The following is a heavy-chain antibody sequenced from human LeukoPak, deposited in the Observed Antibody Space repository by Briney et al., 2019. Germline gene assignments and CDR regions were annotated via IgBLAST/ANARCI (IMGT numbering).Heavy chain of an antibody. V-gene: IGHV4-34*01. CDR3: ASQAYGSFDY. D-gene: IGHD3-16*01. Sequence: SETLSLTCGVYGGSFSGYPWSWIRKAPGKGLEWIGEINDSGRPNYSPALKSRVTISVDTSKKQFSLKLTSVTAADTAVYYCASQAYGSFDYWGQGTLVTVSS. J-gene: IGHJ4*02. CDR1: GGSFSGYP. CDR2: INDSGRP.